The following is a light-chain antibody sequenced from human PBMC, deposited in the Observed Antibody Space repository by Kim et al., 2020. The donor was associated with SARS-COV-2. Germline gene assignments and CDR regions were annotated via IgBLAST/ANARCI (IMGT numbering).Light chain of an antibody. CDR3: QKHDSAPHT. CDR1: QRISTY. V-gene: IGKV1-27*01. CDR2: DAS. J-gene: IGKJ2*01. Sequence: SQSVGDRVTNTCRASQRISTYLAWYQQKPGKVPKVLIYDASILQSGVPSRFSGSGSGTHFTLTISSLQPEDVATYYCQKHDSAPHTFGQGTKLEI.